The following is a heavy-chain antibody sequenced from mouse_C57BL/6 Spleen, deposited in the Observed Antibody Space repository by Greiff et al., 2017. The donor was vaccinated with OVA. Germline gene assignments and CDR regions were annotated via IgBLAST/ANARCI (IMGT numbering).Heavy chain of an antibody. D-gene: IGHD1-1*01. CDR1: GYTFTSYW. J-gene: IGHJ2*01. Sequence: QVQLQQPGAELVMPGASVKLSCKASGYTFTSYWMHWVKQRPGQGLEWIGEIDPSDSYTNYNQKFKGKSTLTVDKSSSTAYMQLSSLTSEDSAVYCYARWGTTVDFYFDGWGQGTTLTVSS. V-gene: IGHV1-69*01. CDR2: IDPSDSYT. CDR3: ARWGTTVDFYFDG.